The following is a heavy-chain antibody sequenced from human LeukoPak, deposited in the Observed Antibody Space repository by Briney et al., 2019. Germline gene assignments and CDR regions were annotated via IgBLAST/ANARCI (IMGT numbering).Heavy chain of an antibody. Sequence: PGGSLRLSCAASGFTFSSYTMHWVRQAPGKGLEWVAVISYDGSNKYYADSVKGRFTISRDNSKNMLYLQMNSLRVEETAVYYCARGGRGPGDYFDLWGRGTLVTVSS. CDR1: GFTFSSYT. J-gene: IGHJ2*01. V-gene: IGHV3-30*04. D-gene: IGHD2-15*01. CDR3: ARGGRGPGDYFDL. CDR2: ISYDGSNK.